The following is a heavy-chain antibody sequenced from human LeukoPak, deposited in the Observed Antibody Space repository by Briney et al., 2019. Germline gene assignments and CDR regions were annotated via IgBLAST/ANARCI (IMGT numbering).Heavy chain of an antibody. V-gene: IGHV3-30*02. CDR2: IRYDGSNK. CDR3: GRDSPPDY. Sequence: GGSLRLSCAASGFTFSSYGIHWVRQAPGKGLEWVAFIRYDGSNKYHADSVKGRFTISRDNSKNTVYLQMNSLRAEDTAVYFCGRDSPPDYWGQGTLVTASS. J-gene: IGHJ4*02. CDR1: GFTFSSYG.